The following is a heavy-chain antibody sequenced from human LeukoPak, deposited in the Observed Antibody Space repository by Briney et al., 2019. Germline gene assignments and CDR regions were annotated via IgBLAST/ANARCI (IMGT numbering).Heavy chain of an antibody. V-gene: IGHV4-39*01. D-gene: IGHD1-26*01. Sequence: SETLSLTCTVSGGSISSSTYYWAWIRQSPGKGLEWIGSITYSGSTYYNPSLESRVTISVDTSKNQFSLRLISVTAVDTAVYYCARQGVGATDCWGQGTLVTVSS. CDR1: GGSISSSTYY. J-gene: IGHJ4*02. CDR2: ITYSGST. CDR3: ARQGVGATDC.